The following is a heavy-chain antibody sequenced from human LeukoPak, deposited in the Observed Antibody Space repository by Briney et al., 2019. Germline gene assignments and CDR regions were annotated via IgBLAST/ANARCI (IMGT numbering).Heavy chain of an antibody. Sequence: SVKVSCKASGGTFSSYAISWVRQAPGQGLEWMGGIIPIFGTANYAQKFQGRVTITADESTSTAYMELSSLRSEDTAVYYCARDHTANWGRLDAFDIWGQGTMVTVSS. CDR2: IIPIFGTA. CDR1: GGTFSSYA. CDR3: ARDHTANWGRLDAFDI. J-gene: IGHJ3*02. D-gene: IGHD7-27*01. V-gene: IGHV1-69*13.